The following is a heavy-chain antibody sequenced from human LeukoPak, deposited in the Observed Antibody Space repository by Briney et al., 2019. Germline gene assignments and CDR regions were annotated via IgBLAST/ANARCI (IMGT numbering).Heavy chain of an antibody. J-gene: IGHJ5*01. CDR1: GYTFTSYY. D-gene: IGHD3-22*01. CDR3: ARDLRRDESSNYYYIGWFDL. CDR2: INPSGGST. V-gene: IGHV1-46*01. Sequence: ASVKVSCKASGYTFTSYYMHWVRQAPGQGLEWMGIINPSGGSTSYAQKFQGRVTMTRDTSTSTVYMELRSLRSDDTAVYYCARDLRRDESSNYYYIGWFDLWGQGTLVTVSS.